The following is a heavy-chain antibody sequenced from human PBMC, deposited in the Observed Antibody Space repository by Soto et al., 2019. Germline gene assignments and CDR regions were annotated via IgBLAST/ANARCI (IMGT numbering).Heavy chain of an antibody. Sequence: GGSLRLSCAASGFTFTTYTMNWVRQAPGKGLEWVSSISGSSDNIYYADSVQGRFTNSRDNAKTSSYLQMDSLRAEDTAVYYCARDFVVVPAAIGDSWG. V-gene: IGHV3-21*01. CDR1: GFTFTTYT. J-gene: IGHJ5*01. CDR3: ARDFVVVPAAIGDS. CDR2: ISGSSDNI. D-gene: IGHD2-2*01.